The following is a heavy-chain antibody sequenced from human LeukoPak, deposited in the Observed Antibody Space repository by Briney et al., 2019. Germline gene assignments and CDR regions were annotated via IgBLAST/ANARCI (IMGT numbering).Heavy chain of an antibody. Sequence: GGSLRLSCAASGFTFSSYSMNWVRQSPGEGLEGVSSIISRSSYIYYADSVKGRFTISRENAKNSLYLQMNSLRAEDTAVYYCARASGLRSFTLISWGLGTLVTVSS. CDR1: GFTFSSYS. J-gene: IGHJ4*02. D-gene: IGHD3-3*01. CDR3: ARASGLRSFTLIS. CDR2: IISRSSYI. V-gene: IGHV3-21*04.